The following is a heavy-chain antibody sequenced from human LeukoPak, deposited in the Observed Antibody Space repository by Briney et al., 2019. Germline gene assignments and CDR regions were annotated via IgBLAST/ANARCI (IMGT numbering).Heavy chain of an antibody. CDR3: ARGHYEMDV. J-gene: IGHJ6*02. CDR1: GFTFSDYY. V-gene: IGHV3-11*01. CDR2: TTIGVGAG. Sequence: PGGSLRLSCAASGFTFSDYYMTWIRQTPEKGLEWISHTTIGVGAGYYADSVKGRFAISRDDAKNSLYLQMNSLTVEDTAVYYCARGHYEMDVWGQGTTVTVSS.